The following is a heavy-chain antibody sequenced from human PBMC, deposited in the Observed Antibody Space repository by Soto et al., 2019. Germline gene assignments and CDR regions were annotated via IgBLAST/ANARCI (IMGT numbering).Heavy chain of an antibody. CDR1: GYTFTSYA. Sequence: ASVKVSCKASGYTFTSYAMHWVRQAPGQGLEWMGWINPNSGGTNYAQKFQGRVTMTRDTSISTAYMELSRLRSDDTAVYYCAKDIVVVVAATPGGYGMDVWGQGTTVTVSS. D-gene: IGHD2-15*01. CDR2: INPNSGGT. CDR3: AKDIVVVVAATPGGYGMDV. J-gene: IGHJ6*02. V-gene: IGHV1-2*02.